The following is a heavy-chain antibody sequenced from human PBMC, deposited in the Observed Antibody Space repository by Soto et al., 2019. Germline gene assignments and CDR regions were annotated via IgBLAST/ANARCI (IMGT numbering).Heavy chain of an antibody. D-gene: IGHD2-21*01. CDR1: GFTFGDSY. V-gene: IGHV3-11*06. CDR3: ARDISASDGDY. Sequence: PGGSLRLSCAGSGFTFGDSYMSWIRQAPGKGLEWLSYISPGSRYPAYADSVKGRFTISRDNAKRSLYLQMMSLTAEDTAIYYCARDISASDGDYWGQGTLVTVSS. J-gene: IGHJ4*02. CDR2: ISPGSRYP.